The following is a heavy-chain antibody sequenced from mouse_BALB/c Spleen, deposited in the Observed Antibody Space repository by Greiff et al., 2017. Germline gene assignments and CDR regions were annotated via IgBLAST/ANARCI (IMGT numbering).Heavy chain of an antibody. D-gene: IGHD2-14*01. CDR3: ARSVYYRYDGGDAMDY. CDR1: GFTFSSYG. Sequence: EVKLVESGGDLVKPGGSLKLSCAASGFTFSSYGMSWVRQTPDKRLEWVATISSGGSYTYYPDSVKGRFTISRDNAKNTLYLQMSSLKSEDTAMYYCARSVYYRYDGGDAMDYWGQGTSVTVSS. J-gene: IGHJ4*01. V-gene: IGHV5-6*01. CDR2: ISSGGSYT.